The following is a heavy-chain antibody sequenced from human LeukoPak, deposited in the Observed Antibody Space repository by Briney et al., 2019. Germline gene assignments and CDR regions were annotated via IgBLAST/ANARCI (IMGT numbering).Heavy chain of an antibody. V-gene: IGHV1-8*01. D-gene: IGHD3-22*01. CDR1: GYTFNSYD. Sequence: ASVKVSCKASGYTFNSYDINWVRQATGQGLEWMGWMNPTSGKAGFAQRFQGRVSMTRNISISTAYMELSSLRSEDTAVYYCARDFFDGHGYTFYYYGMDVWGQGTTVTVSS. J-gene: IGHJ6*02. CDR3: ARDFFDGHGYTFYYYGMDV. CDR2: MNPTSGKA.